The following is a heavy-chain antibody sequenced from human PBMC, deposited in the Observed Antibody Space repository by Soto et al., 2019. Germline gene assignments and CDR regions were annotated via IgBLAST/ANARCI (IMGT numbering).Heavy chain of an antibody. CDR3: AKREISGSSWLGPAEYFQH. V-gene: IGHV3-7*03. CDR2: IKEDGGED. CDR1: GFTFSKYW. Sequence: PGGSLRLSCAASGFTFSKYWMTWVRQAPGKGLEWVANIKEDGGEDYYADSVKGRFTISRDNSKNTLYLQMNSLRAEDTAVYYCAKREISGSSWLGPAEYFQHWGQGTLVTVSS. D-gene: IGHD6-13*01. J-gene: IGHJ1*01.